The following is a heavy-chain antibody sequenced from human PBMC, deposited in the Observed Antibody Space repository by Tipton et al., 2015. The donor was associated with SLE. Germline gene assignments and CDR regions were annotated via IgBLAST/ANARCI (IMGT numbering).Heavy chain of an antibody. D-gene: IGHD1-26*01. J-gene: IGHJ4*02. CDR2: VNPNGKT. V-gene: IGHV1-8*01. Sequence: QSGAEVKKPGASVKVSCKASGYTFSDYDINWVRQAAGQGLEWMGWVNPNGKTGYAQRFQGRVTMTMDTSISTAYMELNSLRSEDTAVYYCARAKWVPDFWGQGTLVTVSS. CDR1: GYTFSDYD. CDR3: ARAKWVPDF.